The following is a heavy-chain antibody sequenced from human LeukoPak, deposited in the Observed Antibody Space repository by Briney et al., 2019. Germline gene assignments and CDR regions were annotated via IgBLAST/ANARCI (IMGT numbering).Heavy chain of an antibody. D-gene: IGHD1-26*01. CDR2: INPNSGGT. Sequence: ASVKVSCKASGYTFTGYYMHWVRQAPGQGLEWTGWINPNSGGTNYAQKFQGRVTMTRDTSISTAYMELSRLRSDDTAVYYCARDTLSGSYGVDYWGQGTLVTVSS. J-gene: IGHJ4*02. V-gene: IGHV1-2*02. CDR1: GYTFTGYY. CDR3: ARDTLSGSYGVDY.